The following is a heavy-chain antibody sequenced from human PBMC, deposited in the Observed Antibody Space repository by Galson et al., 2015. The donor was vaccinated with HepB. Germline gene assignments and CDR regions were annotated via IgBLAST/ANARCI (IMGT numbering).Heavy chain of an antibody. CDR2: INAGNGNI. CDR3: ARLGEQWLAVVSFDI. D-gene: IGHD6-19*01. V-gene: IGHV1-3*01. Sequence: SVKVSCKASGYTFASYTMHWVRQAPGQRLEWMGWINAGNGNIKYSQRFQGRVTITRDTSASIAYMELSILRSEDTAVYYCARLGEQWLAVVSFDIWAQGTRVTVSS. CDR1: GYTFASYT. J-gene: IGHJ3*02.